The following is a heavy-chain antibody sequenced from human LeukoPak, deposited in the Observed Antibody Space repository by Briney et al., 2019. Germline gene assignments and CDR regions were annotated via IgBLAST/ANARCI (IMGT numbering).Heavy chain of an antibody. J-gene: IGHJ4*02. D-gene: IGHD6-19*01. V-gene: IGHV3-53*01. CDR1: GLTVSSSY. Sequence: GGSLRLSYAASGLTVSSSYMSWVRQAPGKGLEWVSVLYSGGNTYYADSVKGRFTISRDNSKNTLYLQMNSLRGEDTAVYYCARGHIAVAGFYGAGPSDYWGQGTLVTVSS. CDR3: ARGHIAVAGFYGAGPSDY. CDR2: LYSGGNT.